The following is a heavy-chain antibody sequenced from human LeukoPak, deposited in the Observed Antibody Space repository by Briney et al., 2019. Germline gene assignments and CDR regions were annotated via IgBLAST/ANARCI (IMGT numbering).Heavy chain of an antibody. CDR2: ISGSGGST. Sequence: GGSLRLSCAASGFTFSSYAMSWVRQAPGKGLEWVSAISGSGGSTYYADSVKGRFTISRDSSKNTLYLQMNSLRAEDTAVYYCAKGLDIVVPFYAMDVWGQGTTVTVSS. V-gene: IGHV3-23*01. D-gene: IGHD2-2*01. CDR1: GFTFSSYA. CDR3: AKGLDIVVPFYAMDV. J-gene: IGHJ6*02.